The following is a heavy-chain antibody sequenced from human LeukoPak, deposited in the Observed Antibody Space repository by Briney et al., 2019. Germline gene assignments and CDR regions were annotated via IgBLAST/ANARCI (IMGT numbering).Heavy chain of an antibody. J-gene: IGHJ5*02. V-gene: IGHV3-23*01. Sequence: GGSLRLSCAASGFTFSSYAMSWVRQAPGKGLEWVSAISGSGGSTYYADSVKGRFTISRDNSKNTLYLQMNSLRAEDTAVYYCAKVGSTTMVRGVIYWFDPWGQGTLVTVSS. D-gene: IGHD3-10*01. CDR1: GFTFSSYA. CDR2: ISGSGGST. CDR3: AKVGSTTMVRGVIYWFDP.